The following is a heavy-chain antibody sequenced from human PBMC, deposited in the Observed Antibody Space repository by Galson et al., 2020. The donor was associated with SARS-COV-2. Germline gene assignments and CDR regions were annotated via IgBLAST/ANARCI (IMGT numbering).Heavy chain of an antibody. CDR1: GFTFSRYP. V-gene: IGHV3-30*04. D-gene: IGHD3-22*01. CDR2: LSYDGSNK. J-gene: IGHJ6*03. CDR3: AREYAPIVVVITTVYYYYMDV. Sequence: RLSCPASGFTFSRYPMHWVRHAPVKGLEWVAVLSYDGSNKYCADSVTGRFTISRDNSKNTLYLQMNSLRAEDTAVYYCAREYAPIVVVITTVYYYYMDVWGKGTTVTVSS.